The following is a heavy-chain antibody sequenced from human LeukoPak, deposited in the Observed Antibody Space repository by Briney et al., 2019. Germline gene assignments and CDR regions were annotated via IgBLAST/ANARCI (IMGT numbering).Heavy chain of an antibody. J-gene: IGHJ5*02. CDR3: ARGNSNSENWFDP. CDR1: GGSISSYY. V-gene: IGHV4-59*12. CDR2: IYYSGST. D-gene: IGHD4-4*01. Sequence: SETLSLTCTVSGGSISSYYWSWIRQPPGKGLEWIGYIYYSGSTNYNPSLKSRVTISVDTSKNQFSLKLSSVTAADTAVYYCARGNSNSENWFDPWGQGTLVTVSS.